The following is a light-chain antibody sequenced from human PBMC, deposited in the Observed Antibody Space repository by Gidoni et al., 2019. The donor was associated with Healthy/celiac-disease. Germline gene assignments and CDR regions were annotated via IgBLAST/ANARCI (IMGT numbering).Light chain of an antibody. CDR1: QSLLHSNGYSY. CDR2: LGS. CDR3: MQALQTPRT. J-gene: IGKJ3*01. V-gene: IGKV2-28*01. Sequence: DIVMTQFPPSLPVTPCDPASIPCLSSQSLLHSNGYSYLDWYLQKPGQSPQLLIYLGSNRATGVPDRFSGSGSGTDFTLKISKVEAEDVGVYYCMQALQTPRTFXPXTKVDIK.